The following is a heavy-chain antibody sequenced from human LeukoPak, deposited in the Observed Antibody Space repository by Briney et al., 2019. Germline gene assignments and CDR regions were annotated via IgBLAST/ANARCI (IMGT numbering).Heavy chain of an antibody. CDR1: GGSISSSSYY. Sequence: SETPSLTCTVSGGSISSSSYYWGWIRQPPGKGLEWIGSIYYSGSTYYNPSLKSRVTISVDTSKNQFSLKLSSVTAADTAVYYCARIGSIAAPLDYWGQGTLVTVSS. V-gene: IGHV4-39*01. CDR3: ARIGSIAAPLDY. D-gene: IGHD6-6*01. CDR2: IYYSGST. J-gene: IGHJ4*02.